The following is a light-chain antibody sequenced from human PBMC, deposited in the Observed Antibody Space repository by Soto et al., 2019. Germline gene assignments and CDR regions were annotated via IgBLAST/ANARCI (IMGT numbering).Light chain of an antibody. CDR3: QQYDSYWT. V-gene: IGKV1-8*01. CDR2: KAS. J-gene: IGKJ1*01. Sequence: ATRMTQSPSSLSASTGDRVTITCRASQGISSYLAWYQQKPGKAPKLLIYKASNLESGVPSRFSGSGSGTEFTLTISSLQPDDFATYYCQQYDSYWTFGQGTKVDIK. CDR1: QGISSY.